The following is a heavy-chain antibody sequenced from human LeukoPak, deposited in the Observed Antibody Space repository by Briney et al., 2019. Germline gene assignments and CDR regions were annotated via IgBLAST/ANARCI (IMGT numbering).Heavy chain of an antibody. CDR2: ISGSGGST. CDR3: AKNGDRGAFCSGGTCYPYYYYYMDV. Sequence: GSLRLSCAASGFTFSSYAMSWVRQAPGEGLEWVSAISGSGGSTYYADSVKGRFTISRDNSKNTLFLQINSLRAEDTAVYYCAKNGDRGAFCSGGTCYPYYYYYMDVWGKGTTVTISS. CDR1: GFTFSSYA. V-gene: IGHV3-23*01. D-gene: IGHD2-15*01. J-gene: IGHJ6*03.